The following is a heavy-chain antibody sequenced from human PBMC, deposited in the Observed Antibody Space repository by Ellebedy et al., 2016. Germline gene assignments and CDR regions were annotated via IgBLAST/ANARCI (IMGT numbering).Heavy chain of an antibody. CDR2: FDPEDGET. J-gene: IGHJ4*02. V-gene: IGHV1-24*01. Sequence: ASVKVSXXVSGYTLTELSMHWVRQAPGKGLEWMGGFDPEDGETIYAQKFQGRVTMTEDTSTDTAYMELSSLRSEDTAVYYCATDSGSSSFGIADNWGQGTLVTVSS. CDR1: GYTLTELS. D-gene: IGHD6-6*01. CDR3: ATDSGSSSFGIADN.